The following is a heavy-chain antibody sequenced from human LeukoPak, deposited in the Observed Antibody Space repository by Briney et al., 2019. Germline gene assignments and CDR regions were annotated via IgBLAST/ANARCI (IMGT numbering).Heavy chain of an antibody. CDR3: ARALTTVTTRGYFDY. CDR2: INPSGGST. J-gene: IGHJ4*02. Sequence: ASVKVSCKASGYTFTSYYMHWMRQAPGQGLEWMGIINPSGGSTSYAQKFQGRVTMTRDTSMSTVYMELSSLRSEDTAVYYCARALTTVTTRGYFDYWGQGTLVTVSS. CDR1: GYTFTSYY. V-gene: IGHV1-46*01. D-gene: IGHD4-17*01.